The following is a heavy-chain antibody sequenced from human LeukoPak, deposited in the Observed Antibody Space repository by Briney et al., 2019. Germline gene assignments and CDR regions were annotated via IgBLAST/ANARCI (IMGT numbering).Heavy chain of an antibody. CDR3: ARMKGCSSTTCYFAIY. CDR2: IKEDGSEK. CDR1: GFTFSTFW. D-gene: IGHD2-2*01. Sequence: PGGSLRLSCAASGFTFSTFWMTWVRQAPGKGLEGVANIKEDGSEKYYVDSLKGQFTISRDNAKNSMYLQMTSLRAEDTAVYYCARMKGCSSTTCYFAIYWGQGTLVTVSS. V-gene: IGHV3-7*05. J-gene: IGHJ4*02.